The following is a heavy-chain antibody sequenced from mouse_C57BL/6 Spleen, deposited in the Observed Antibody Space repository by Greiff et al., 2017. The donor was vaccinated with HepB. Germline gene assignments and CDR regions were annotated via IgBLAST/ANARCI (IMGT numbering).Heavy chain of an antibody. Sequence: QVTLKESGPGLVQPSQSLSITCTVSGFSLTSYGVHWVRQSPGKGLEWLGVIWRGGSTDYNAAFMSRLSITKDNSKSQVFFKMNSLQADDTAIYYCAKNFASTGRAMDYWGQGTSVTVSS. CDR2: IWRGGST. D-gene: IGHD4-1*02. V-gene: IGHV2-5*01. CDR1: GFSLTSYG. CDR3: AKNFASTGRAMDY. J-gene: IGHJ4*01.